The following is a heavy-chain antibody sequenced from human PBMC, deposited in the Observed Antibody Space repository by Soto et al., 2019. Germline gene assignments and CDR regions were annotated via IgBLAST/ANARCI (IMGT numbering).Heavy chain of an antibody. D-gene: IGHD2-2*01. V-gene: IGHV3-21*01. CDR3: ARDDGLSSTNVKAFDI. CDR2: ISTTSTYT. J-gene: IGHJ3*02. Sequence: GGSLRLSCAASGFTFSRYYMNWVRQAPGKGLEWVSSISTTSTYTHYADSLKGRFTISRDNAKKLLYLQMDSLRAEDTAVYYCARDDGLSSTNVKAFDIWGQGAKVTVS. CDR1: GFTFSRYY.